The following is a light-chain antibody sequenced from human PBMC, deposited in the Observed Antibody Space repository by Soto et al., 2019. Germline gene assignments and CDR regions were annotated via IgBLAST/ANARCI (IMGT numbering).Light chain of an antibody. Sequence: EIMITLPPATMPVPPGQRSRPAFGTRRSVYSNLGWSQQKPGQSPRPLIYGASTRATGVPARFSGSGSGTEFTLTISSLQSEDCAVYYCQQYNNWPPTFGQGTKVDIK. CDR2: GAS. V-gene: IGKV3-15*01. J-gene: IGKJ1*01. CDR1: RSVYSN. CDR3: QQYNNWPPT.